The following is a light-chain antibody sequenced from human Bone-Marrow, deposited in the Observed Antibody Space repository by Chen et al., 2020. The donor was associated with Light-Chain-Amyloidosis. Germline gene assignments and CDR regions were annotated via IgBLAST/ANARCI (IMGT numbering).Light chain of an antibody. CDR3: QVWDRSSDRPV. CDR2: DDS. J-gene: IGLJ3*02. Sequence: SYVLTQPSSVSVAPGQTATIACGGNNIGSTSEHWYQQTPGQAPLLVVYDDSDRPPGLPERLSGSNSGNTATLTISRVEAGDEADYYCQVWDRSSDRPVFGGGTKLTVL. V-gene: IGLV3-21*02. CDR1: NIGSTS.